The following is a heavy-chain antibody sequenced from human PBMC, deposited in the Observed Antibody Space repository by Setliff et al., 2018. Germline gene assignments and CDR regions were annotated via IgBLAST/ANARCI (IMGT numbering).Heavy chain of an antibody. CDR1: GFTFTDYL. Sequence: ASVKVSCKASGFTFTDYLMNWMRQAPEQGLEWMGRINLNTGNIFYAQEFQGKVTLTRDTSISTAYMELTGLKYDDTAIYYCARDTLALGDITLFDYWGQGTLVTVSS. V-gene: IGHV1-2*02. CDR3: ARDTLALGDITLFDY. CDR2: INLNTGNI. J-gene: IGHJ4*02. D-gene: IGHD3-16*01.